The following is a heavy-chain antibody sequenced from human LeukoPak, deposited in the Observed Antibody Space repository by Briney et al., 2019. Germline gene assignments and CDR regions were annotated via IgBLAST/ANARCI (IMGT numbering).Heavy chain of an antibody. CDR3: AKDGGGYYDSSGNLDY. V-gene: IGHV1-18*01. D-gene: IGHD3-22*01. J-gene: IGHJ4*02. Sequence: ASVKVSCKASGYTFTSYGISWVRQAPGQGLEWMGWISAYNGNTNYAQKLQGRVTMTTDTSTSTAYMELRSLRSDDTAVYYCAKDGGGYYDSSGNLDYWGQGTLVTVSS. CDR2: ISAYNGNT. CDR1: GYTFTSYG.